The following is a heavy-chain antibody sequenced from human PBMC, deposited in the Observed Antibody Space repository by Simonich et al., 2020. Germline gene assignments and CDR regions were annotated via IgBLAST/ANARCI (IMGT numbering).Heavy chain of an antibody. CDR2: INHCEST. V-gene: IGHV4-34*01. Sequence: QVQLQQWGAGLLKPSETLSLTCAVYGGSFSGYYCSWIRQPPGKGTEWIGEINHCESTNDNPSLKSRVTISVDTSKNQFSLKLSSVTAADTAVYYCARGLRVAAAGTAFQHWGQGTLVTVSS. J-gene: IGHJ1*01. CDR1: GGSFSGYY. D-gene: IGHD6-13*01. CDR3: ARGLRVAAAGTAFQH.